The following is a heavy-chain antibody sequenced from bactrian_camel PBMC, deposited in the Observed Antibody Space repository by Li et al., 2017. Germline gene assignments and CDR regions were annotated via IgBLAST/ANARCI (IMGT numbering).Heavy chain of an antibody. J-gene: IGHJ4*01. CDR1: GYIFSDNG. D-gene: IGHD5*01. V-gene: IGHV3S54*01. CDR3: ALRYLGCGLGPAERYEYKF. CDR2: RHDGSSVA. Sequence: HVQLVESGGGSVQAGGSLRLSGEATGYIFSDNGIGWFRQAPGKDREGGARRHDGSSVADYAESVEGRFTIDRDSAKGALYLQMNSLRPQDTAMYYCALRYLGCGLGPAERYEYKFFGQGTQVTVS.